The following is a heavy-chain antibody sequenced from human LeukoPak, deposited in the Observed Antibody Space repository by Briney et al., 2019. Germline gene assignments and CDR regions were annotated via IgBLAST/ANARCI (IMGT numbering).Heavy chain of an antibody. V-gene: IGHV4-59*06. CDR3: ARPSSDSSDAFDI. J-gene: IGHJ3*02. CDR1: GGSISSYY. CDR2: IYYSGST. D-gene: IGHD2-21*01. Sequence: PSETLSLTCTVSGGSISSYYWSWIRQHPGKGLEWIGYIYYSGSTYYNPSLKSRVTISVDTSKNQFSLKLSSVTAADTAVYYCARPSSDSSDAFDIWGQGTMVTVSS.